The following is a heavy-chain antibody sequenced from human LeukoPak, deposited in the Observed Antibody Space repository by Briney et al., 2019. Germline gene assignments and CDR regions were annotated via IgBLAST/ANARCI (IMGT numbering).Heavy chain of an antibody. J-gene: IGHJ5*02. CDR1: GFTFSSYA. V-gene: IGHV3-23*01. CDR2: ISGSGGST. Sequence: PGGSLRLSCAASGFTFSSYAMSWVRQAPGKGLEWVSAISGSGGSTCYADSVKGRFTISRDNSKSTLYLQMNSLRAEDTAVYYCAKDRVYNSGWGNWLDPWGQGSLVTVSS. CDR3: AKDRVYNSGWGNWLDP. D-gene: IGHD6-25*01.